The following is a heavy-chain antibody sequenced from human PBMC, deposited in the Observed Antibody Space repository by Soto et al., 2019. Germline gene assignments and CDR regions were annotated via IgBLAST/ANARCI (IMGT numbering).Heavy chain of an antibody. V-gene: IGHV2-5*02. D-gene: IGHD6-19*01. Sequence: QITLKESGPTLVKPTQTLTLTCTFSGFSLSTSGVGVGWIRQPPGKALEWLALIYWDDDKRYSPSLKSRLTITKDTSKNQVVLTMTNMDPVDTATYYCARTQYSSGWRYYYYYYMDVWGKGTTVTVSS. CDR1: GFSLSTSGVG. CDR2: IYWDDDK. J-gene: IGHJ6*03. CDR3: ARTQYSSGWRYYYYYYMDV.